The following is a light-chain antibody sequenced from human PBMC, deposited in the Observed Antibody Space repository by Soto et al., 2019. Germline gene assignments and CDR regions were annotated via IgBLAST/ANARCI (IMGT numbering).Light chain of an antibody. J-gene: IGLJ3*02. CDR2: DVS. CDR1: SSDVGAYNY. Sequence: QSALTQPASVSGSPGQSITISCTGTSSDVGAYNYVSWYQQHPGKAPKVMIFDVSNRPSGISNRFSGSKSGNTASLTISGLQADDEADYYCSSYTGSNTRVFCGGTKLTVL. V-gene: IGLV2-14*03. CDR3: SSYTGSNTRV.